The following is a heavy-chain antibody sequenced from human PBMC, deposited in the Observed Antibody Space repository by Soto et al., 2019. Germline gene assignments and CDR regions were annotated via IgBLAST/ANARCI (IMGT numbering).Heavy chain of an antibody. J-gene: IGHJ6*02. CDR1: GGSFSGYY. V-gene: IGHV4-34*01. CDR2: INHSGST. Sequence: PSETLSLTCAVYGGSFSGYYWSRIRQPPGKGLEWIGEINHSGSTNYNPSLKSRVTISVDTSKNQFSLKLSSVTAADTAVYYCAGELFGVVIGYGMDVWGQGTTVTVSS. CDR3: AGELFGVVIGYGMDV. D-gene: IGHD3-3*01.